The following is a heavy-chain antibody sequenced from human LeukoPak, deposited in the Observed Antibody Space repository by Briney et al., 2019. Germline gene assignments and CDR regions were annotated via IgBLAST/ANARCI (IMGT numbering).Heavy chain of an antibody. CDR3: AREGLTGPPYYNYYGMDV. D-gene: IGHD3-9*01. Sequence: SETLSLTCTVSGGSISSYYWSWIRQPAGKGLEWIGRIYTSGSTNYNPSLKSRVTMSVDTSKNQFSLKLSSVTAADTAVYYCAREGLTGPPYYNYYGMDVWGQGTTVTVSS. CDR1: GGSISSYY. CDR2: IYTSGST. V-gene: IGHV4-4*07. J-gene: IGHJ6*02.